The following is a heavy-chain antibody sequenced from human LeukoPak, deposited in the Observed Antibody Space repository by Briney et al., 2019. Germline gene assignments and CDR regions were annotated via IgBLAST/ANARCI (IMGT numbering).Heavy chain of an antibody. V-gene: IGHV1-18*01. CDR1: GYTFTNYD. D-gene: IGHD4-17*01. J-gene: IGHJ4*02. CDR2: ISGSNGHT. Sequence: ASVKVSCKASGYTFTNYDITWVRQAPGQGPEWMGWISGSNGHTNYAQKLQGRVTMTTDTSTSTAYMDLRGLRSDDTAVYYCARVGYGVHHLDYWGQGTLVTVSS. CDR3: ARVGYGVHHLDY.